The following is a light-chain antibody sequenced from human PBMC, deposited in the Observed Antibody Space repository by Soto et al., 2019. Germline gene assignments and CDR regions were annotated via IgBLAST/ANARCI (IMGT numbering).Light chain of an antibody. Sequence: EIVLTQSPATLSLSPGEGATLSCRASQSVSSYLAWYQQKPGQAPRLLIYDASNRATGIPARFSGSGSGTDVTLAISSLEPEDFALYFCQHRKRWPPGATFGGGTKIEI. J-gene: IGKJ4*01. CDR1: QSVSSY. CDR3: QHRKRWPPGAT. CDR2: DAS. V-gene: IGKV3-11*01.